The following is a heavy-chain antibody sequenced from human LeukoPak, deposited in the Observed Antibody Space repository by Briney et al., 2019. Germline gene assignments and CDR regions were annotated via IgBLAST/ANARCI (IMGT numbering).Heavy chain of an antibody. D-gene: IGHD3-10*01. CDR1: GYSITSGYY. CDR3: ARDQDYYGSGSYGPDY. Sequence: KPSETLSLTCTVSGYSITSGYYWGWIRQPPGKGLEWIGSSYHSGSTFYNPSLKSRVTISVDTSKNQFSLKLSSVTAAGTAVYYCARDQDYYGSGSYGPDYWGQGTLVTVSS. V-gene: IGHV4-38-2*02. CDR2: SYHSGST. J-gene: IGHJ4*02.